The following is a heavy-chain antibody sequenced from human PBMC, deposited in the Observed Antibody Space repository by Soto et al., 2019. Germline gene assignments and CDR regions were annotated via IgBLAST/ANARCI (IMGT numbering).Heavy chain of an antibody. D-gene: IGHD3-22*01. CDR3: AKDTCANYDGSGYFHGFDR. CDR2: ISYDGTIK. Sequence: GGSLRLSCAASGFTFNNYGMHWVRQAPGKGLEWVAGISYDGTIKHHIDSVKGRFTISRDNSQNTLYLQMNSLRAEDTAAFYCAKDTCANYDGSGYFHGFDRWGQGTLVTVSS. CDR1: GFTFNNYG. J-gene: IGHJ4*02. V-gene: IGHV3-30*18.